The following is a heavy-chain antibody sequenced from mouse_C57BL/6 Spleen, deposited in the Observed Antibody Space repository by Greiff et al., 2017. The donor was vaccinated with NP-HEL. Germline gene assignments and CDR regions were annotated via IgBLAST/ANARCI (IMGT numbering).Heavy chain of an antibody. CDR1: GYTFTSYW. V-gene: IGHV1-64*01. CDR3: ARWEAQATRGAMDY. Sequence: QVQLQQSGAELVKPGASVKLSCKASGYTFTSYWMHWVKQRPGQGLEWIGMIHPNSGSTNYNEKFKSKATLTVDKSSSTAYMQLSSLTSEDSAVYYCARWEAQATRGAMDYWGQGTSVTVSS. CDR2: IHPNSGST. J-gene: IGHJ4*01. D-gene: IGHD3-2*02.